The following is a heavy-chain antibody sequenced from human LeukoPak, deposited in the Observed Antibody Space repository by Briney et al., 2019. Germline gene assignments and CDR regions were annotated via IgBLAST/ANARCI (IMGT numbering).Heavy chain of an antibody. CDR3: ARLHYYNSGY. CDR2: INGDGGST. CDR1: VFTYSNYW. D-gene: IGHD3-22*01. Sequence: GGSLRLSCAASVFTYSNYWMHWVRHTPGKGLVWVSRINGDGGSTTYAASVKGRFTISRDNSKNTLYLQMNSLRAEDTAVYYCARLHYYNSGYWGQGTLVTVSS. J-gene: IGHJ4*02. V-gene: IGHV3-74*01.